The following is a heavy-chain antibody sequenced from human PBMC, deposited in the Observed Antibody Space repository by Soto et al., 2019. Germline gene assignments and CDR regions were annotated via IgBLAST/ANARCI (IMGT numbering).Heavy chain of an antibody. CDR1: GGTFSSYT. CDR3: AREPTDIVGTIDGREFDY. J-gene: IGHJ4*02. V-gene: IGHV1-69*08. D-gene: IGHD5-12*01. Sequence: QVQLVQSGAEVKKPGSSVKVSCKASGGTFSSYTISWVRQAPGQGLEWMGRIIPILGIANYAQKFQGRVTITADKSTSTVYMELGSLRSEDTGVYYCAREPTDIVGTIDGREFDYWGQGTLVIVSS. CDR2: IIPILGIA.